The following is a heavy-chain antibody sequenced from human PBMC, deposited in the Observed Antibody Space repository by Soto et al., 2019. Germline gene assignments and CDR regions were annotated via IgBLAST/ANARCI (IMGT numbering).Heavy chain of an antibody. D-gene: IGHD6-13*01. CDR1: GDSVSSNSAS. J-gene: IGHJ5*02. V-gene: IGHV6-1*01. Sequence: QTLSLTCAISGDSVSSNSASWNWIRQSPSRCLEWLGRTYYRSDGYNDYALSVNSRITINPDTSKNQFSLQLNSVTPKETVVYYCARGTKLFPADTVHGCSNHWGQGTLVTVSS. CDR2: TYYRSDGYN. CDR3: ARGTKLFPADTVHGCSNH.